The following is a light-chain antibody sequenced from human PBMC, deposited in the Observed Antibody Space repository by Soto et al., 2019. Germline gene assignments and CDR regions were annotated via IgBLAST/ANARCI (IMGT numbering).Light chain of an antibody. J-gene: IGKJ3*01. CDR3: QQYGSSQFT. V-gene: IGKV3-20*01. Sequence: EMVLTQSPGTLSLSPGERATRSCRASQSVSSSYLAWYQQKPGQAPRLLIYGASSRATGIPDRFSGSGSGTDFTLTISRLEPEDFAVYYCQQYGSSQFTFGPGTKVDIK. CDR2: GAS. CDR1: QSVSSSY.